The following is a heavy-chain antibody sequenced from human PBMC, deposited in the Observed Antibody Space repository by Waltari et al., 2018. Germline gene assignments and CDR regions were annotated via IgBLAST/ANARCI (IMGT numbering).Heavy chain of an antibody. D-gene: IGHD4-17*01. CDR3: ATDWNADYIFDQ. Sequence: EVQLVASGGGLVQPGGSLRLSCAASGWSVTTKYMNGVRQTPMKGLEWVSVINNGGTYYADSVKGRFTISRDTSKNTVYLQMNSLRAEDTAVYYCATDWNADYIFDQWGQGTLVTISS. J-gene: IGHJ4*02. V-gene: IGHV3-66*01. CDR1: GWSVTTKY. CDR2: INNGGT.